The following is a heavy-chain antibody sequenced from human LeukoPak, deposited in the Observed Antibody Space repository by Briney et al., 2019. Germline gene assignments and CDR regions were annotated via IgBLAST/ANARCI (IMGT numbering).Heavy chain of an antibody. V-gene: IGHV3-23*01. CDR3: AREYSSSSHNWFDP. D-gene: IGHD6-6*01. CDR2: ISGSGGST. Sequence: GGSLRLSCAASGFTFRSYAMSWVRQAPGKGLEWVSGISGSGGSTCYADSVKGRFTISRDNSKNTLYLQMNSLRAEDTAVYYCAREYSSSSHNWFDPWGQGSLVTVPS. CDR1: GFTFRSYA. J-gene: IGHJ5*02.